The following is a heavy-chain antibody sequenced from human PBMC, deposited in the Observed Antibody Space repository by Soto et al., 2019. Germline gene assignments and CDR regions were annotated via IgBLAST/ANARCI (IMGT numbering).Heavy chain of an antibody. Sequence: SVKVSCKASGGTFSSYAISWVRQAPGQGLEWMGGIIPIFGTANYAQKFQGRVTITADESTSTAYMELSSLRSEDTAVYYCARSTTLRYYYYYGMDVWGQGTTVTVSS. J-gene: IGHJ6*02. V-gene: IGHV1-69*13. CDR1: GGTFSSYA. CDR3: ARSTTLRYYYYYGMDV. CDR2: IIPIFGTA. D-gene: IGHD3-16*01.